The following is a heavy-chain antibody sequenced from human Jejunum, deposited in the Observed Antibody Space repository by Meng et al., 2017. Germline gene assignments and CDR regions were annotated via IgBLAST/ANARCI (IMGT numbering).Heavy chain of an antibody. D-gene: IGHD2-2*01. V-gene: IGHV4-39*07. CDR2: IYYSGST. CDR1: GGSISSSSYY. J-gene: IGHJ5*02. CDR3: AGDPTSVVPVAIRNWFDP. Sequence: QLQLQESGPGLVKPSETLSLTCTVSGGSISSSSYYWGWIRQPPGKGLEWIGSIYYSGSTYYNPSLKSRVSISVDTSKNQFSLKLSSVTAADTALYYCAGDPTSVVPVAIRNWFDPWGQGTLVTVSS.